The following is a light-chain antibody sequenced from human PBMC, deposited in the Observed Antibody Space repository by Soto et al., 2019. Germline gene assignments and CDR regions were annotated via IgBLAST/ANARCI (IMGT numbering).Light chain of an antibody. CDR2: GAS. J-gene: IGKJ1*01. Sequence: ERVITQPPATLSGSPGERATLSRRASQSVSSYLAWYQQKPGQAPRLLIYGASTMATGIPARFSGSGSGTEFTLTISSLQSEDFAVYYCQQYNNWPETFGQGTKVDIK. V-gene: IGKV3-15*01. CDR1: QSVSSY. CDR3: QQYNNWPET.